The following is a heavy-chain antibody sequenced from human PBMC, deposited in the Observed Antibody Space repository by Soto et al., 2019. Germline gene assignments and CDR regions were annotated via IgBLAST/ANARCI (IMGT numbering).Heavy chain of an antibody. J-gene: IGHJ5*02. CDR3: ARGDTMVRGVITRSNWFDP. CDR1: GYTFTGYY. D-gene: IGHD3-10*01. V-gene: IGHV1-2*04. CDR2: INPNSGGT. Sequence: QVQLVQSGAEVKKPGASVKVSCKASGYTFTGYYMHWVRQAPGQGLEWMGWINPNSGGTNYAQKFQGWVTMTRDTXXSXAXXELSRLRSDDTAVYYCARGDTMVRGVITRSNWFDPWGQGTLVTVSS.